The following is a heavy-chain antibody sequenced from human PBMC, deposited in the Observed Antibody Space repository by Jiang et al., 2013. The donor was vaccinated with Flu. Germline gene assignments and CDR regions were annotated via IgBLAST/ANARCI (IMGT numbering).Heavy chain of an antibody. J-gene: IGHJ4*02. CDR2: IDPEDGET. D-gene: IGHD6-6*01. Sequence: SGAEVKRPGATVKISCKFSGYTFIDYFIHWVQQAPGRGLEWMGRIDPEDGETKYAGRLQGRVTMTADTSTDTAYMDLTNLTSEDTAVYYCATVHTSSSHNYWGQGTLVTVSS. CDR1: GYTFIDYF. CDR3: ATVHTSSSHNY. V-gene: IGHV1-69-2*01.